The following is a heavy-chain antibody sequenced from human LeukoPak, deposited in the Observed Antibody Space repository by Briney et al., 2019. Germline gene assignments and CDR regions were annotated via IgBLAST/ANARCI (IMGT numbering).Heavy chain of an antibody. CDR1: GGSISSSNW. Sequence: SETLSLTCAVSGGSISSSNWWSWARQPPGKGLEWLGEISHSGSTDYSPSLKSRVTMSVDKSKNQFSLKVTFVTVADTAVYYCAREAAAARGRFDYWGQGTLVTVSS. D-gene: IGHD6-13*01. J-gene: IGHJ4*02. CDR3: AREAAAARGRFDY. V-gene: IGHV4-4*02. CDR2: ISHSGST.